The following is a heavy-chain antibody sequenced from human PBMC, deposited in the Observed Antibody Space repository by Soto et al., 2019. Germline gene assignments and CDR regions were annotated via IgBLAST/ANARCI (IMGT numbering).Heavy chain of an antibody. CDR3: AREHCSSTGCSADGNYYYYGMDV. J-gene: IGHJ6*02. D-gene: IGHD2-2*01. CDR2: IWNDGSRI. CDR1: GFTFSNYG. V-gene: IGHV3-33*01. Sequence: PGGSLRLSCAASGFTFSNYGMHWVRQAPGKGLEWVAVIWNDGSRIYYADSVKGRFTISRDNSKNTLYLQMNSLRAEDTALYYCAREHCSSTGCSADGNYYYYGMDVWGQGTTVTVSS.